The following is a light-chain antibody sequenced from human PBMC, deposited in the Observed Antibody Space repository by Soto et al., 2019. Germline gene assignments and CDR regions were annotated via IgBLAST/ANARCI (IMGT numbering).Light chain of an antibody. V-gene: IGKV1-27*01. CDR2: RAS. Sequence: DIPMPQYPSSLSASVGDRVTITCRAGQDISNGLAWYQQKPGKVPKLLIYRASTLQSGVPSRFSGSVSGTDFTLTISSLQPEDVATYYCQKYDSAPTFGQGTKVEI. CDR1: QDISNG. J-gene: IGKJ1*01. CDR3: QKYDSAPT.